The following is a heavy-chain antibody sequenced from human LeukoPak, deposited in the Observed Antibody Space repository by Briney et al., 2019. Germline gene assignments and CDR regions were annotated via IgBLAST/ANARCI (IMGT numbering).Heavy chain of an antibody. J-gene: IGHJ4*02. CDR2: ISGSGGST. V-gene: IGHV3-23*01. Sequence: GGPLRLSCAASGFTFSSYAMSWVGQAPGKGLEWVSAISGSGGSTYYADSVKGRFTISRDNSKNTLYLQMNSLRAEDTAVYYCAKADRVAWIQLWPPFDYWGQGTLVTVSS. CDR3: AKADRVAWIQLWPPFDY. D-gene: IGHD5-18*01. CDR1: GFTFSSYA.